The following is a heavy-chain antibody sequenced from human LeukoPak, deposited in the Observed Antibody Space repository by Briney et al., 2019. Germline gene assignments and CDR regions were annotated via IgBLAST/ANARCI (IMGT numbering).Heavy chain of an antibody. D-gene: IGHD2-21*01. Sequence: GGSLRPSCAASGFTFTNAWMNWVRQAPGKGLEWVAVISHDGSNIHYGDSVKGRFTISRDNSKNTLYLQMNSLRVEDTAVYYCAKDPYRVVVATGNYLDPWGQGTLVTVSA. CDR3: AKDPYRVVVATGNYLDP. V-gene: IGHV3-30*18. CDR1: GFTFTNAW. J-gene: IGHJ5*02. CDR2: ISHDGSNI.